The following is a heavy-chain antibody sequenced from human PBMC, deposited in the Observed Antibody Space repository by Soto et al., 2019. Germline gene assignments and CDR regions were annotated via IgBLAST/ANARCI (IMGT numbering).Heavy chain of an antibody. CDR1: GFTFSDYY. V-gene: IGHV3-11*06. CDR2: SSNSGTYT. CDR3: ARSGDNYNVLDY. Sequence: GGSLRLSGVASGFTFSDYYMSWVRQAPGKGLEWLSYSSNSGTYTKYAGSVKGRFSISRDNAKNSLYLQINSLRGEDTAIYYCARSGDNYNVLDYWGQGTPVTVSS. D-gene: IGHD3-10*02. J-gene: IGHJ4*02.